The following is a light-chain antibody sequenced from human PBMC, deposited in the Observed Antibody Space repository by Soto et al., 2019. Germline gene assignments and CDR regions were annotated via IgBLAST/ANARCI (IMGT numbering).Light chain of an antibody. Sequence: XYSSNNKNYLAWYQQKPGQPPKLLIYWASTRESGVPDRFSGSGSGTDFTLTISSLQAEDVAVYYCQQYYSTPLPFGGGTKVDIK. CDR1: XYSSNNKNY. V-gene: IGKV4-1*01. CDR2: WAS. CDR3: QQYYSTPLP. J-gene: IGKJ4*01.